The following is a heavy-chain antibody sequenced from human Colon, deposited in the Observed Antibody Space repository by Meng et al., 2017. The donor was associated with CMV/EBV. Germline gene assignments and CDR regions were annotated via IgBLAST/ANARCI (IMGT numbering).Heavy chain of an antibody. CDR2: ISYDGSTK. J-gene: IGHJ4*02. CDR1: GFKFSYHT. CDR3: AKENVAVAGTSFDY. D-gene: IGHD6-19*01. Sequence: GESLKISCAASGFKFSYHTIHWVRQAPGKGLEWVALISYDGSTKYYADSVKGRFNISRDNSDNTVYLQMDSLRRDDSGTYYCAKENVAVAGTSFDYWGPGARVTVSS. V-gene: IGHV3-30*18.